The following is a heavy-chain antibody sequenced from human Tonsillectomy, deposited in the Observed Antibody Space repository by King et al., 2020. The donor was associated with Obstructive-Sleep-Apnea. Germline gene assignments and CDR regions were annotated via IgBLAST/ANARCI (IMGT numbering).Heavy chain of an antibody. CDR3: ARGGSSSSGVYYAMDV. V-gene: IGHV5-51*01. CDR1: GYSFISYW. CDR2: IYPGDSDS. D-gene: IGHD6-6*01. Sequence: VQLVESGAEVKKPGESLKISCKGSGYSFISYWIGWVRQMPGKGLEWMGIIYPGDSDSRYSPSFQGQVTISADKSISTAYLQWSSLKASDTAMYYCARGGSSSSGVYYAMDVWARGTTVTVSS. J-gene: IGHJ6*02.